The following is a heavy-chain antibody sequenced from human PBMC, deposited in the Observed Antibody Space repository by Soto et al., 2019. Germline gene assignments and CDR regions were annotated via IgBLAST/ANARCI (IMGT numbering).Heavy chain of an antibody. CDR1: GGSISSSSYY. CDR2: IYYSGST. CDR3: ARRFEYGMDV. V-gene: IGHV4-39*01. J-gene: IGHJ6*02. Sequence: PSETLSLTCTVSGGSISSSSYYWGWIRQPPGKGLEWIGSIYYSGSTYYNPSLKSRVTISVDTSKNQFSLKLSSVTAADTAVYYCARRFEYGMDVWGQGTTVTVS.